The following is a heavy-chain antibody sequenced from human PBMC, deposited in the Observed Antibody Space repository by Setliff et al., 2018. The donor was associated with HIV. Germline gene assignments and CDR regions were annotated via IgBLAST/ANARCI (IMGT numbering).Heavy chain of an antibody. CDR3: ANIPGHSSK. J-gene: IGHJ4*02. CDR2: IKDDGSDK. V-gene: IGHV3-7*01. CDR1: GFSFSNYW. D-gene: IGHD2-2*01. Sequence: GGSLRLSCSASGFSFSNYWMNWVRQPPGKGLEWVANIKDDGSDKNYADSVKGRFTISRDNVRHLVYLQMDSLRDDDTAVYYCANIPGHSSKWGLGTLVTVSS.